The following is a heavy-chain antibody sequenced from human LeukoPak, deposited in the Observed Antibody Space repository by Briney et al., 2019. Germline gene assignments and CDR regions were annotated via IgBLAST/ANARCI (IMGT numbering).Heavy chain of an antibody. CDR1: GYTFNSYH. D-gene: IGHD4/OR15-4a*01. CDR3: TRVYDYGDLKPFDY. V-gene: IGHV1-2*02. Sequence: ASAKVSCKASGYTFNSYHMHWVRQAPGQGLEWMGYINPNRGDTVYAQKFQGRVTMTRDTSISTAYMELSSLRSDDTAVYYCTRVYDYGDLKPFDYWGQGTLVTVSS. CDR2: INPNRGDT. J-gene: IGHJ4*02.